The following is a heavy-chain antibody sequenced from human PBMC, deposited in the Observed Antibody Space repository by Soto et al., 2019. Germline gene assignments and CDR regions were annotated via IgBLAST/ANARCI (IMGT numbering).Heavy chain of an antibody. CDR1: GFTVSRDY. V-gene: IGHV3-53*01. Sequence: PGGSLRLSCAASGFTVSRDYMSWVRQAPGKGLEWVSVIYTGGSTYYADSVKGRFTFSRDNSKNTLYLQMNSLRAEDTALYYCAREYSYDILTAYPLNYAFDIWGQGTMVTVSS. D-gene: IGHD3-9*01. CDR3: AREYSYDILTAYPLNYAFDI. J-gene: IGHJ3*02. CDR2: IYTGGST.